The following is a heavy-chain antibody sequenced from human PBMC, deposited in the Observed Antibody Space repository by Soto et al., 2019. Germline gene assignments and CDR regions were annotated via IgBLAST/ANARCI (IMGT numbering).Heavy chain of an antibody. D-gene: IGHD5-18*01. J-gene: IGHJ4*02. CDR1: GGPFSRGGYY. CDR2: IFYTGST. CDR3: ARHVSLRGYSYGHYYFDY. V-gene: IGHV4-31*03. Sequence: PSETLSLTCTVSGGPFSRGGYYWSWIRQHPGKGLECIGYIFYTGSTYYNPTLKSRVTMSVDTSKRQFSLNLSSLTAADTAVYYCARHVSLRGYSYGHYYFDYWGQGTLVTVSS.